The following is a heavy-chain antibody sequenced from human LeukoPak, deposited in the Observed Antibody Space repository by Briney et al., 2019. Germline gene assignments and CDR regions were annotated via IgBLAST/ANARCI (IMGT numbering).Heavy chain of an antibody. J-gene: IGHJ6*02. Sequence: GGSLILSCAASGFTFSSYGMHWVRQAPGKGLEWVAVISYDGSNKYYADSVKGRFTISRDNSKNTLYLQMNSLRAEDTAVYYCAKDRKYSSGWAEYYYGMDVWGQGTTVTVSS. CDR2: ISYDGSNK. CDR1: GFTFSSYG. CDR3: AKDRKYSSGWAEYYYGMDV. V-gene: IGHV3-30*18. D-gene: IGHD6-19*01.